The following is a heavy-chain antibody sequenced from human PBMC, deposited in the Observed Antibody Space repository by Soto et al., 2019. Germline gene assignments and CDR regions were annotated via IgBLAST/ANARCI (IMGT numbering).Heavy chain of an antibody. CDR2: IKQDGNEK. CDR3: AIGHWLGK. D-gene: IGHD6-19*01. CDR1: GFTFSDYL. V-gene: IGHV3-7*01. Sequence: EVQLVDSGGALVQPGESLRLSCAASGFTFSDYLMTWVRQAPGKGLEWVATIKQDGNEKYYVDSVKGRFTISRDNAKNSXXXXXXXXXAEDTAVYYCAIGHWLGKWGQGTLVTVSS. J-gene: IGHJ4*02.